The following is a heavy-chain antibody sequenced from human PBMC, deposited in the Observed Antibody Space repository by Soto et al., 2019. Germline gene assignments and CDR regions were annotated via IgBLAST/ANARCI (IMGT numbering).Heavy chain of an antibody. J-gene: IGHJ6*02. CDR2: ISYDGSDK. V-gene: IGHV3-30-3*01. CDR1: GFTFSNYA. D-gene: IGHD5-18*01. Sequence: GGSLRLSCAASGFTFSNYAMHWVRQAPGKGLEWVAVISYDGSDKYNANSVEGRFTISRDNSKNTLYLQMNSLRAEYTAVYYCARDTGPNGYNYYYFGMDVWGQGTTVTVSS. CDR3: ARDTGPNGYNYYYFGMDV.